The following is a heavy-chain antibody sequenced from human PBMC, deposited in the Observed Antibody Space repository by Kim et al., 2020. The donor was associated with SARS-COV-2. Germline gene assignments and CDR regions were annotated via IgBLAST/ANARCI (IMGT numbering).Heavy chain of an antibody. CDR2: IRSKAYGGTT. V-gene: IGHV3-49*02. J-gene: IGHJ2*01. D-gene: IGHD6-13*01. Sequence: VGFIRSKAYGGTTEYAASVKGRFTISRDDSKSIAYLQMNSLKTEDTAVYYCTRDGTAYSSSWYDWYFDLWGRGTLVTVSS. CDR3: TRDGTAYSSSWYDWYFDL.